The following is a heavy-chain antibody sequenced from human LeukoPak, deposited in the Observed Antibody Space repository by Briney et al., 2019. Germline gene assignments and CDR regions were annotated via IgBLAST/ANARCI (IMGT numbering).Heavy chain of an antibody. CDR2: ITGSSDTI. CDR1: GFTFSIYE. J-gene: IGHJ4*02. V-gene: IGHV3-48*03. CDR3: AKDHDSTGLFQDRDY. Sequence: GGSLRLSCAASGFTFSIYEMNWVRQAPGKGLEWVSYITGSSDTIYYADSVKGRFTISRDSAKHLVYLQMNSLRAEDTAIYYCAKDHDSTGLFQDRDYWGQGTQVTISS. D-gene: IGHD6-19*01.